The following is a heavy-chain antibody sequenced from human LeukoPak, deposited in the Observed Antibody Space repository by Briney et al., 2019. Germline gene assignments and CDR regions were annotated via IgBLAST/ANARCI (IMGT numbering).Heavy chain of an antibody. D-gene: IGHD3-10*01. Sequence: SETLPLTCTVSGGSISSYYWSWIRQPPGKGLEWIGYIYYSGSTNYNPSLKSRVTISVDTSKNQFSLKLSSVTAADTAVYYCARTKKYYYGSGSKRYYYYGMDVWGQGTTVTVSS. J-gene: IGHJ6*02. CDR1: GGSISSYY. CDR3: ARTKKYYYGSGSKRYYYYGMDV. V-gene: IGHV4-59*08. CDR2: IYYSGST.